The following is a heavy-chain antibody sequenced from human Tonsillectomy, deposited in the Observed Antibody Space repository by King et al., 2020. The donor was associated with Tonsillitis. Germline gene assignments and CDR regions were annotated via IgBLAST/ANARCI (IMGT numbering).Heavy chain of an antibody. D-gene: IGHD6-6*01. CDR1: GFTFSSYS. CDR2: ISSSSSYI. Sequence: VQLVESGGGLVKPGGSLRLSCVASGFTFSSYSMHWVRQAPGKGLEWVSSISSSSSYIYYADSVKGRFTISRDNAKNSLYLQMNSLRAEDTAVYFCARSEYSSSSYGMDVWGQGTTVTVSS. V-gene: IGHV3-21*01. CDR3: ARSEYSSSSYGMDV. J-gene: IGHJ6*02.